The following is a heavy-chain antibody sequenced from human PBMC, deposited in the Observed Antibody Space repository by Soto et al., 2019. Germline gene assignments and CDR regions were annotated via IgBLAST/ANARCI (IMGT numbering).Heavy chain of an antibody. CDR2: IIDSGGST. V-gene: IGHV3-23*01. J-gene: IGHJ6*02. Sequence: SGFTFIDYYMCCLRQAPGKGLDWVSDIIDSGGSTYYADSVKGRFTISRDNSKSTLYLQMNSLRDEDTALYYCAKGRSYYYYYGVDVWGQGTTVTVSS. CDR3: AKGRSYYYYYGVDV. CDR1: GFTFIDYY.